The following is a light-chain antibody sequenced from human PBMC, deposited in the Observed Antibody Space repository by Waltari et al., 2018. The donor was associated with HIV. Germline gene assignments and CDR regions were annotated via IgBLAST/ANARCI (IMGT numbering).Light chain of an antibody. CDR1: SSDVGGYNY. Sequence: QSALTQPRSVSGSPGQSVTISCTGSSSDVGGYNYVSWYQQHPTKAPKLIIYDVSARPSGVSDRFSGYKSGNRASLTISGLQAEDEADYYCYSYAGSLLFGGGTKLTVL. V-gene: IGLV2-11*01. J-gene: IGLJ2*01. CDR3: YSYAGSLL. CDR2: DVS.